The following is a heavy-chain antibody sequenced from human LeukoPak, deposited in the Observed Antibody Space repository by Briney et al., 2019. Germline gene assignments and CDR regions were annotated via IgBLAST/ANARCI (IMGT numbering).Heavy chain of an antibody. V-gene: IGHV1-69*13. D-gene: IGHD6-13*01. J-gene: IGHJ4*02. Sequence: SVNVSCKASGGTFSSYAISWVRQAPGQGLEWMGGIIPIFGTANYAQKFQGRVTITADESTSTAYMELSSLRSEDTAVYYCARTHGLLGIAAAQVRYWGQGTLVTVSS. CDR1: GGTFSSYA. CDR3: ARTHGLLGIAAAQVRY. CDR2: IIPIFGTA.